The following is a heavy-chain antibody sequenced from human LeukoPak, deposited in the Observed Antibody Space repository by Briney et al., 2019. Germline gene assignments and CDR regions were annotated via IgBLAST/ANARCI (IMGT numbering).Heavy chain of an antibody. CDR2: IITRFNTA. V-gene: IGHV1-69*06. J-gene: IGHJ4*02. D-gene: IGHD3-10*01. Sequence: SVKVSCKASGGILSTYAISWVRQAPGPGLEWMGGIITRFNTANYAQKFQGRVTITADISTSTTYMELSSLRFEDTAVYYCARHGPGSYYTPPLDFWGQGTLVTVSS. CDR1: GGILSTYA. CDR3: ARHGPGSYYTPPLDF.